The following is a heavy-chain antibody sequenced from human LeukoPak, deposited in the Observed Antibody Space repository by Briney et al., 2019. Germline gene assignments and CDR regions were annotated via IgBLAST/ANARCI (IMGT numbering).Heavy chain of an antibody. CDR1: GYTFTGSGWY. J-gene: IGHJ4*02. Sequence: DSVKVSCKASGYTFTGSGWYLYWLRQAPRQGLECVGWLHPNNGATGYAQKFQGRVAMTTDTSISTAYMELSRLRPDDTAIYYCARDGPAQMVDFDYWGQGTLVTVSS. CDR3: ARDGPAQMVDFDY. CDR2: LHPNNGAT. D-gene: IGHD3-10*01. V-gene: IGHV1-2*02.